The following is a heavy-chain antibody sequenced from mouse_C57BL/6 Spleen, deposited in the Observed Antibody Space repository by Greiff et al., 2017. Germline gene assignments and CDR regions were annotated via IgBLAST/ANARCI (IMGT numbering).Heavy chain of an antibody. J-gene: IGHJ3*01. CDR3: ARWRYYGGSLAWFDY. Sequence: VQLVESGAELVRPGTSVKLSCKASGYTFTDYYINWVKQRPGQGLEWIARIYPGGGNTYYTEKFKGKATLTADKSSSTAYMQLSSLPSRDSAVYFCARWRYYGGSLAWFDYWGQGTLVTVSA. D-gene: IGHD1-1*02. CDR2: IYPGGGNT. CDR1: GYTFTDYY. V-gene: IGHV1-76*01.